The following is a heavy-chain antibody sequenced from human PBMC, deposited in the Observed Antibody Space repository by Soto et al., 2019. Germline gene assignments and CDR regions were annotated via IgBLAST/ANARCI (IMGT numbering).Heavy chain of an antibody. J-gene: IGHJ3*02. V-gene: IGHV3-33*01. CDR1: GFTFSSYG. CDR2: IWYDGSNK. D-gene: IGHD5-18*01. CDR3: ARGGSRYSYGYRYAFDI. Sequence: PGGSLRLSCAASGFTFSSYGMHWVRQAPGKGLEWVAVIWYDGSNKYYADSVKGRFTISRDNSKNTLYLQMNSLRAEDTAVYYCARGGSRYSYGYRYAFDIWGQGTMVTVSS.